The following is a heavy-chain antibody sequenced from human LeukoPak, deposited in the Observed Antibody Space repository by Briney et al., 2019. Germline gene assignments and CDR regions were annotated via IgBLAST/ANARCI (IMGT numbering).Heavy chain of an antibody. CDR1: GFTFSSYA. CDR2: ISYDGSNK. Sequence: PGGSLRLSCAASGFTFSSYAMHWVRQAPGKGLEWVAVISYDGSNKYYADSVKGRFTISRDNSKNTLYLQMNSLRAEDTAVYYCAREGGGLYYDSSGRSDAFDIWGQGTMVTVSS. CDR3: AREGGGLYYDSSGRSDAFDI. J-gene: IGHJ3*02. V-gene: IGHV3-30*14. D-gene: IGHD3-22*01.